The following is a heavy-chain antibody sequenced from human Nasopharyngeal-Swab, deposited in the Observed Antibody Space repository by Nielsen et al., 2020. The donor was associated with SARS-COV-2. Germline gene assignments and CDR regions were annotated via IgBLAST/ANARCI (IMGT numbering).Heavy chain of an antibody. CDR1: GYSFTSYW. J-gene: IGHJ4*02. V-gene: IGHV5-51*01. Sequence: KVSCKGSGYSFTSYWIGRVRQMPGKGLEWMGIIYPGDSDTRYSPSFQGQVTISADKSISTAYLQWSSLKASDTAMYYCASSYSGSPGYFDYWGQGTLVTVSS. CDR3: ASSYSGSPGYFDY. CDR2: IYPGDSDT. D-gene: IGHD1-26*01.